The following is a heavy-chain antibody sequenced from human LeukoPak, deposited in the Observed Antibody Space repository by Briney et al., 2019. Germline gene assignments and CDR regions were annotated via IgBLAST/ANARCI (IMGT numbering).Heavy chain of an antibody. CDR2: FDPEDGET. J-gene: IGHJ4*02. D-gene: IGHD2-2*02. CDR1: GYTLTELS. CDR3: ATRHNRVPAAILQPDY. Sequence: ASVKVSCTVSGYTLTELSMHWVRQAPGKGREWMGGFDPEDGETIYAQKFQGRVTMSEDTSTDTAYMELSSLRSEDTAVYYCATRHNRVPAAILQPDYWGQGTLVTVSS. V-gene: IGHV1-24*01.